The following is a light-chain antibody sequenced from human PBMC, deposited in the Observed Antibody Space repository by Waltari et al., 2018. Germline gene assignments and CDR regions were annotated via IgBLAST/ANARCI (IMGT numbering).Light chain of an antibody. CDR2: GAS. V-gene: IGKV3-11*01. CDR1: QSVSSY. CDR3: HQRSNWPIT. J-gene: IGKJ5*01. Sequence: EIVLTQSPATLSLSPGERATLSCRASQSVSSYLVWYQQKPGQTPRFLIYGASNRATGIPARFSGSGSGTDFTLTISSLESEDFAVYYCHQRSNWPITFGQGTRLEIK.